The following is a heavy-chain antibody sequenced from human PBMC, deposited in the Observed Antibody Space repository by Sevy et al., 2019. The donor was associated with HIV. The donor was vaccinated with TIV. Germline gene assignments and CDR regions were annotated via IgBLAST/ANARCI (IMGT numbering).Heavy chain of an antibody. CDR2: ISGRGGST. D-gene: IGHD3-10*01. CDR3: TGGWFM. Sequence: GGSLRLSCAASGFTFSSYALSWVRQAPGKGLEWVSSISGRGGSTHYADSVKGQFTISRHNSKNTQYLQMNSLRAEDTAVCYCTGGWFMWGQGTMVTVSS. CDR1: GFTFSSYA. J-gene: IGHJ3*02. V-gene: IGHV3-23*01.